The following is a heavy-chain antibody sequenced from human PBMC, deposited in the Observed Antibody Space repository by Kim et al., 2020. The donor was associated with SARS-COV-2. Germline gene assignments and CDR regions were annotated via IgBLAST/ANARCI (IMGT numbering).Heavy chain of an antibody. V-gene: IGHV2-5*02. CDR1: GFSLSTSGVG. CDR2: IYWDDDK. D-gene: IGHD3-3*01. Sequence: SGPTLVKPTQTLTLTCTFSGFSLSTSGVGVGWIRQPPGKALEWLALIYWDDDKRYSPSLKSRLTITKDTSKNQVVLTMTNMDPVDTATYYCAHRPGGFWTIYWSDPWGQGTLVTVSS. CDR3: AHRPGGFWTIYWSDP. J-gene: IGHJ5*02.